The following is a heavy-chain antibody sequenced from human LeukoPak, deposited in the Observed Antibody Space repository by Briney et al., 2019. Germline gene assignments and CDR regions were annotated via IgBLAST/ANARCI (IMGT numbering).Heavy chain of an antibody. J-gene: IGHJ5*02. CDR2: IYYSGST. CDR3: AREGDQLVRGLCWFDP. CDR1: GGSISSSSYY. Sequence: SETLSLTCTVSGGSISSSSYYWGWIRQPPGKGLEWIGSIYYSGSTYYNPSLKSRVTISVDTSKNQFSLKLSSVTAADTAVYYCAREGDQLVRGLCWFDPWGQGTLVTVSS. V-gene: IGHV4-39*07. D-gene: IGHD6-13*01.